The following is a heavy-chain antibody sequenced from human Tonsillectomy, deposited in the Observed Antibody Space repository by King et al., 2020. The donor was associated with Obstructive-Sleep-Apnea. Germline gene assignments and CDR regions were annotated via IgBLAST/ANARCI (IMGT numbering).Heavy chain of an antibody. CDR1: GFTFTSDG. J-gene: IGHJ4*02. V-gene: IGHV1-18*04. CDR2: MSAHNGNT. Sequence: QLVQSGAEVKKPGASVKVSCKASGFTFTSDGISWVRQAPGQGLDWKGWMSAHNGNTNNAQKLQGRVTMITDTSTSKAYMALRSLRYDDTAVYYCARGRYYDSSGYYHFDYWGQGTLVTVSS. CDR3: ARGRYYDSSGYYHFDY. D-gene: IGHD3-22*01.